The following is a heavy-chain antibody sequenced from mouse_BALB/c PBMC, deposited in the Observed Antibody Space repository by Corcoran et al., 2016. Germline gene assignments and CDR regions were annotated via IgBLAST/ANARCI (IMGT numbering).Heavy chain of an antibody. CDR2: INPYNDGT. D-gene: IGHD1-1*01. CDR3: ALTTVVPYWYFDV. V-gene: IGHV1S136*01. Sequence: EVQLQQSGPELVKPGASVKMSCKASGYTFTSYVMHWVKQKPGQGLEWIGYINPYNDGTKYNEKFKGKATLTSDKSSSTAYMELSSLTSEDSAVYYCALTTVVPYWYFDVWGAGTTVTVSS. J-gene: IGHJ1*01. CDR1: GYTFTSYV.